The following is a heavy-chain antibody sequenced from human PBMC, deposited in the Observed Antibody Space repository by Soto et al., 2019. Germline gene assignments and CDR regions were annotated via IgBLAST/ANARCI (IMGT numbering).Heavy chain of an antibody. J-gene: IGHJ6*03. Sequence: GGSLRLSCAASGFTFSSYSMNWVRQAPGKGLEWVSYISSSSSTIYYADSVKGRFTISRDNAKNSLYLQMNSLRAEDTAVYYCAIDGDSSSSQKNYYYYYMDVWGKGTTVTVSS. CDR1: GFTFSSYS. V-gene: IGHV3-48*01. CDR2: ISSSSSTI. CDR3: AIDGDSSSSQKNYYYYYMDV. D-gene: IGHD6-6*01.